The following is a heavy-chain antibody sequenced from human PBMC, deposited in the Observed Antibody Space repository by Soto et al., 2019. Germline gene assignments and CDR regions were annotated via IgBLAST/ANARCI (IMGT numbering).Heavy chain of an antibody. CDR1: GFTFSSYA. CDR3: AKDQGFGNLGAEYFHH. Sequence: PVGSLRLSCAASGFTFSSYAMSWVRQAPGKGLEWVSAISGSGGSTYYADSVKGRFTISRDNSKNTLYLQMNGLRAEDTAVYYCAKDQGFGNLGAEYFHHWGQGSLVTVSS. J-gene: IGHJ1*01. V-gene: IGHV3-23*01. CDR2: ISGSGGST. D-gene: IGHD1-7*01.